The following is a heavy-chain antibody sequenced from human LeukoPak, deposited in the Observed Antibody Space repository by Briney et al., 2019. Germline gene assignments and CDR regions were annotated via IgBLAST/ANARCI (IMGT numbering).Heavy chain of an antibody. CDR3: ARLSARGRGYFDY. Sequence: GSLRLSCAASGFTFSSYWMSWVRQPPGKGLEWIGEIYHSETTNYNPSLKSRVTMSLDKSKNQFSLKLSSVTAADTAVYYCARLSARGRGYFDYWGQGTLVTVSS. J-gene: IGHJ4*02. CDR1: GFTFSSYW. CDR2: IYHSETT. D-gene: IGHD3-10*01. V-gene: IGHV4-4*02.